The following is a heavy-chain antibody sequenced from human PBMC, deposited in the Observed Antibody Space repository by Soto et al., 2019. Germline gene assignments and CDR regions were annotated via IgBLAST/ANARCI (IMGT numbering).Heavy chain of an antibody. CDR2: INPNSGGT. CDR1: GYTFTGYY. Sequence: GASVKVSCKASGYTFTGYYMHWVRQAPGQGLEWMGWINPNSGGTNYAQKFQGWVTMTRDTSISTAYMELSRLRSDDTAVYYCARLNPYYYGMDVWGQGTTVTVSS. J-gene: IGHJ6*02. CDR3: ARLNPYYYGMDV. V-gene: IGHV1-2*04.